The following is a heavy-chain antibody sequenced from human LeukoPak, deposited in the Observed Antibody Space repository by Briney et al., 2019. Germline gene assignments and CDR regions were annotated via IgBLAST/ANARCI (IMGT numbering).Heavy chain of an antibody. J-gene: IGHJ3*02. CDR2: IYTSGST. V-gene: IGHV4-61*02. CDR1: GGSISSGSYY. D-gene: IGHD2-2*01. Sequence: PSETLSLTCTVSGGSISSGSYYWSWIRQPAGKGLEWIGRIYTSGSTNYNPSLKSRVTISVDTSKNQFSLKLSSVTAADTAVYYCARQSLGYCSSTSCHGDAFDIWGQGTMVTVSS. CDR3: ARQSLGYCSSTSCHGDAFDI.